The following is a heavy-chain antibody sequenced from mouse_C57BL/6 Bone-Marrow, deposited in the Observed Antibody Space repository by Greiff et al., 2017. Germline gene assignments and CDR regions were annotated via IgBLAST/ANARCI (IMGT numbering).Heavy chain of an antibody. CDR1: GYAFSSSW. CDR2: IYPGDGDT. D-gene: IGHD3-3*01. J-gene: IGHJ3*01. V-gene: IGHV1-82*01. CDR3: ARVGGTPFAY. Sequence: VQLQQSGPELVKPGASVKISCKASGYAFSSSWMNWVKQRPGKGLEWIGRIYPGDGDTNYNGTFKGKATLTADKSSSTAYMQLSSLTSEDSAVYFCARVGGTPFAYWGQGTLVTVSA.